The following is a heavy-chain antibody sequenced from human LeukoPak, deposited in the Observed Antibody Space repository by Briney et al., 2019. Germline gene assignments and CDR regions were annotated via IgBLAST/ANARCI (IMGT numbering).Heavy chain of an antibody. CDR3: ARGTLGYCSGGSCYSDLYAFDI. V-gene: IGHV4-34*01. Sequence: SETLSLTCAVYGGSFSGYYWSWIRQPPGKGLEWIGEINHSGGTNYNPSLKSRVTISVDTSKNQFSLKLSSVTAADTAVYYCARGTLGYCSGGSCYSDLYAFDIWGQGTMVTVSS. J-gene: IGHJ3*02. D-gene: IGHD2-15*01. CDR1: GGSFSGYY. CDR2: INHSGGT.